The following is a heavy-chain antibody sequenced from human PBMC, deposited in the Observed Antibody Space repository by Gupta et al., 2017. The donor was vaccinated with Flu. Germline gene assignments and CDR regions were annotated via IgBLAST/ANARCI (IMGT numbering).Heavy chain of an antibody. D-gene: IGHD2-2*01. CDR2: NNPNSGGT. CDR3: ARVQYCSTTSCYEPFDS. Sequence: PGQGLDGMGRNNPNSGGTKYAQKFQGRVTMTSDTSINTAYMELSSLRSDDTAVYYCARVQYCSTTSCYEPFDSWGQGTQVTVSS. J-gene: IGHJ4*02. V-gene: IGHV1-2*06.